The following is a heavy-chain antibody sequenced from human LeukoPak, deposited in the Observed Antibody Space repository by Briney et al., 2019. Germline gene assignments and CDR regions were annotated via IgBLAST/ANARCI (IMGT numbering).Heavy chain of an antibody. Sequence: ASVKVSCKASGYTFTNYYMHWVRLAPGQGLEWMGIINPSGGSTSYAQKFQGRVTMTRDTSTSTVYMELSSLRSEDTAVYYCARATSSGWYGRWGQGTLVTVSS. D-gene: IGHD6-19*01. CDR3: ARATSSGWYGR. V-gene: IGHV1-46*01. CDR1: GYTFTNYY. CDR2: INPSGGST. J-gene: IGHJ4*02.